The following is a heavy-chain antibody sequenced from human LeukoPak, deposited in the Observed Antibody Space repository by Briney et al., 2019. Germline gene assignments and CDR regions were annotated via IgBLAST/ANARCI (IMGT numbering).Heavy chain of an antibody. CDR2: ITNIDSTK. CDR3: ARRTSSQDFDY. J-gene: IGHJ4*02. CDR1: GFIFSDYY. D-gene: IGHD6-13*01. V-gene: IGHV3-11*04. Sequence: GGSLRLSCAASGFIFSDYYMTWIRQAPGKGLEWVSYITNIDSTKKYADSVKGRFTISRDNAKNSLFLQMNSLRAEDTVVYYCARRTSSQDFDYWGQGTLVTVSS.